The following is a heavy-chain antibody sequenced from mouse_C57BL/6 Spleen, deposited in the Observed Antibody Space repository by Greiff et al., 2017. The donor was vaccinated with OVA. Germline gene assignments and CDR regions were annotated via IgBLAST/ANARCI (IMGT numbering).Heavy chain of an antibody. CDR3: ARKATGGNFDV. D-gene: IGHD3-2*02. CDR2: IDPSDIYT. CDR1: GYTFTSYW. J-gene: IGHJ1*03. V-gene: IGHV1-50*01. Sequence: QVQLQQPGAELVKPGASVKLSCKASGYTFTSYWMQWVKQRPGQGLEWIGEIDPSDIYTNYNQKFKGKATLTVDTSSSTAYMQLSSLTSEDSAVYYCARKATGGNFDVWGTGTTVTVSS.